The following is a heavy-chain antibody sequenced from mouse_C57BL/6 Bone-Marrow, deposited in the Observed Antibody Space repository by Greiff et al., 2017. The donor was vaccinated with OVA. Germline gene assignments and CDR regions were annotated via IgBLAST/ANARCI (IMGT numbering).Heavy chain of an antibody. J-gene: IGHJ4*01. Sequence: QVQLQQSGPELVKPGASVKISCKASGYAFSSSWMNWVKQRPGKGLEWIGRIYPGDGDTNYNGKFKGKATLTADKSSSTAYMQLSSLTSEDSAVYFCASHLLSYAMDYWGQGTSVTVSA. CDR1: GYAFSSSW. CDR2: IYPGDGDT. CDR3: ASHLLSYAMDY. D-gene: IGHD2-1*01. V-gene: IGHV1-82*01.